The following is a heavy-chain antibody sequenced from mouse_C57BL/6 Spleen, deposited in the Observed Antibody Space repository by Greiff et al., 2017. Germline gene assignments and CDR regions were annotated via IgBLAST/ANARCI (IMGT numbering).Heavy chain of an antibody. CDR1: GYTFTSYG. V-gene: IGHV1-81*01. CDR2: IYPRSGNT. CDR3: ASNYGRENYFDY. Sequence: VQLQQSGAELARPGASVKLSCKASGYTFTSYGISWVKQRPGQGLEWIGEIYPRSGNTYYNEKFKGKATLTADKSSSTAYMELRSLTSEDSAVYFCASNYGRENYFDYWGQGTTLTVSS. J-gene: IGHJ2*01. D-gene: IGHD1-1*01.